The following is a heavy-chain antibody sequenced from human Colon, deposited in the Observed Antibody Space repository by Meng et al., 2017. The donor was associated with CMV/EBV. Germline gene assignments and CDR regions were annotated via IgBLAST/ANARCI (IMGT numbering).Heavy chain of an antibody. D-gene: IGHD2-15*01. CDR1: GYTLTTYY. CDR3: ARDPGLGWSDY. J-gene: IGHJ4*02. CDR2: INPSGSST. V-gene: IGHV1-46*01. Sequence: SCKASGYTLTTYYMHWVRQAPGQGLEWMGMINPSGSSTTYAQKFQGRVTMTKDMSTSTVYIEVGSLTSDDTAVYYCARDPGLGWSDYWGQGTLVTVSS.